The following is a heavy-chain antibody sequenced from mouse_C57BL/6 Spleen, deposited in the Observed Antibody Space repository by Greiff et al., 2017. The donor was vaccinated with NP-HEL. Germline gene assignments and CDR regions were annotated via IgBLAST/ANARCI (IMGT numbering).Heavy chain of an antibody. J-gene: IGHJ2*01. V-gene: IGHV1-80*01. Sequence: QVQLQQSGAELVKPGASVKVSCKASGYAFSSYWMNWVKQRPGKGLEWIGQIYPGDGDTNYNGKFKGKATLTADKSSSTAYMQLSSLTSEDSAVYVCARSVSYGSGYYCDYWGQGTTLTVSS. D-gene: IGHD1-1*01. CDR2: IYPGDGDT. CDR3: ARSVSYGSGYYCDY. CDR1: GYAFSSYW.